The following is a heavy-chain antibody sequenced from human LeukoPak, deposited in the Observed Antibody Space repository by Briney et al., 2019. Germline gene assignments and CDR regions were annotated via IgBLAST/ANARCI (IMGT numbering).Heavy chain of an antibody. D-gene: IGHD6-13*01. CDR3: ATEEKDSRSFLVDY. V-gene: IGHV1-8*03. J-gene: IGHJ4*02. Sequence: ASVKVSCKASGYTFTSYDINWVRQATGQGLEWMGWMNPNSGNTGYAQKFQGRVTITRNTSISTAYMELSSLRSEDTAVYYCATEEKDSRSFLVDYWGQGTLVTVSS. CDR2: MNPNSGNT. CDR1: GYTFTSYD.